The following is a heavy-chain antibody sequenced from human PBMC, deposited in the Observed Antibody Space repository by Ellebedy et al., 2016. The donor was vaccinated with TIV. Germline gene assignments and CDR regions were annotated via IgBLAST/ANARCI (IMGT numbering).Heavy chain of an antibody. J-gene: IGHJ4*02. Sequence: MPSETLSLTCNVSGASISSYYLNWIRQSPGKGLEWIGDMSYSGSTNYNPSLKSRVTISVDTSKNQFSLKLSSVTASDTAVYYCARLDGGNGNDYWGQGTLVTVSS. CDR1: GASISSYY. V-gene: IGHV4-59*08. D-gene: IGHD4-23*01. CDR3: ARLDGGNGNDY. CDR2: MSYSGST.